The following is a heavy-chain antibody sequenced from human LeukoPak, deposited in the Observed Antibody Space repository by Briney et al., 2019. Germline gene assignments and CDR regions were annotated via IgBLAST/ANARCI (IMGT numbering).Heavy chain of an antibody. CDR2: ISGSSRTI. D-gene: IGHD3-9*01. J-gene: IGHJ6*03. Sequence: GGSLRLSCVASGFTFNKYSMNWVRQAPGKGLQWLSYISGSSRTIYYADSVKGRFTISRDNAKNSLYLQMNSLRAEDTAVYYCAREHNDILTGYYYYYYYMDVWGKGTTVTTSS. V-gene: IGHV3-48*04. CDR1: GFTFNKYS. CDR3: AREHNDILTGYYYYYYYMDV.